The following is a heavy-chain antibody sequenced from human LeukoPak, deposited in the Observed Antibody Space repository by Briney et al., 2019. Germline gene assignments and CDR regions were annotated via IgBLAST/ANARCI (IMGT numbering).Heavy chain of an antibody. V-gene: IGHV1-18*01. Sequence: ASVKVSCKASGYTFTSYGISWVRQAPGQGLEWMGLISAYNGNTNYAQKLQGRVTMTTDTSTSTAYVELRRLRSEETAGYYCARIRVSQLERRGPKTDYYYYGMDVWGQGTTVTVSS. D-gene: IGHD1-1*01. CDR2: ISAYNGNT. CDR1: GYTFTSYG. J-gene: IGHJ6*02. CDR3: ARIRVSQLERRGPKTDYYYYGMDV.